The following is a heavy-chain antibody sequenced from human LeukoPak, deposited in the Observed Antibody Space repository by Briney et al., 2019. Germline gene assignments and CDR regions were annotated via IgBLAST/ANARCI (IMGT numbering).Heavy chain of an antibody. D-gene: IGHD6-6*01. CDR3: ARDKGTSYLSSFDY. CDR1: GGSFSGYY. J-gene: IGHJ4*02. Sequence: PSETLSLTCAVYGGSFSGYYWSWIRQPAGKGLEWIGRIHTSGSTNYNPSLKSRVTMSVDTSKNQFSLKLSSVTAADTAVYYCARDKGTSYLSSFDYWGQGTLVTVSS. CDR2: IHTSGST. V-gene: IGHV4-4*07.